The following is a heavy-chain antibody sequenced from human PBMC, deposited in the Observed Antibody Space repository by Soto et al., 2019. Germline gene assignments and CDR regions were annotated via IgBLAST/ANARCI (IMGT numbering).Heavy chain of an antibody. CDR3: AKDLGRWGIYYYYYMDV. J-gene: IGHJ6*03. D-gene: IGHD3-16*01. CDR1: GFTFSSYG. CDR2: ISYDGSNK. V-gene: IGHV3-30*18. Sequence: GGSLRLSCAASGFTFSSYGMHWVRQAPGKGLEWVAVISYDGSNKYYADSVKGRFTISRDNSKNTLYLQMNSLRAEDTAVYYCAKDLGRWGIYYYYYMDVWGKGTTVTVSS.